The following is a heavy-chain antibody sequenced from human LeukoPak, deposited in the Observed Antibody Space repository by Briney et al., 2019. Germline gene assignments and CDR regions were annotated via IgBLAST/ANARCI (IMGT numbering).Heavy chain of an antibody. CDR2: IKQDGSEK. D-gene: IGHD3-22*01. Sequence: GGSLRLSCAASGFTFSSYWMSWVRQAPGKGLEWVANIKQDGSEKYYVDSVKGRFTISRDNAKNSLYLQMNSLRAEDTAVYYCAKTNYYDSSGYYYVTYFDYWGQGTLSPSPQ. J-gene: IGHJ4*02. V-gene: IGHV3-7*03. CDR1: GFTFSSYW. CDR3: AKTNYYDSSGYYYVTYFDY.